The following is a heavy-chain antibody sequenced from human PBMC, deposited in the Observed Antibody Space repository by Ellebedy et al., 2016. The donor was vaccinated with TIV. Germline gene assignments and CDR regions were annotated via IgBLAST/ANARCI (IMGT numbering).Heavy chain of an antibody. CDR2: FDPEDGET. D-gene: IGHD3-22*01. J-gene: IGHJ3*02. Sequence: ASVKVSCKVSGYTLTELSMHWVRQAPGKGLEWMGGFDPEDGETIYAQKFQGRVTMTEDTSTDTAYMELSSLRSEDTAVYYCAIHYYDSSGYYGGRAFDIWGQGTMVTVSS. CDR1: GYTLTELS. CDR3: AIHYYDSSGYYGGRAFDI. V-gene: IGHV1-24*01.